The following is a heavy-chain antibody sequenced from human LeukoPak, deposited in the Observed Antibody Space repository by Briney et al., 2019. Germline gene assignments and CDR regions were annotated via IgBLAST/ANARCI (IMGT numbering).Heavy chain of an antibody. D-gene: IGHD2-2*01. J-gene: IGHJ6*02. CDR2: IIPIFGIA. V-gene: IGHV1-69*04. Sequence: SVKVSCKASGGTFSSYAFSWVGQDPAQGLEWTGRIIPIFGIANYAQKFQGRVTITADKSTSTAYMELSSLRSEDTAVYYCARGPRYCSSTSCNYGMDVWGQGTTVTVSS. CDR1: GGTFSSYA. CDR3: ARGPRYCSSTSCNYGMDV.